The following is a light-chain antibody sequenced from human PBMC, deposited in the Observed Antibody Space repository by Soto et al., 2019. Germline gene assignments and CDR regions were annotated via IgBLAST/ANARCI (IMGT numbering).Light chain of an antibody. V-gene: IGKV3-20*01. J-gene: IGKJ2*01. CDR3: QQYVTSPYT. Sequence: EIVLTQSPGTLSLSPGEGATLSCRASQSITTNSLAWYQQKPGQAPRLLIYGASNRATGVPDRVSARGSGTDFTLSFSRLEPEDFAMYYCQQYVTSPYTFGQGTKLAIK. CDR2: GAS. CDR1: QSITTNS.